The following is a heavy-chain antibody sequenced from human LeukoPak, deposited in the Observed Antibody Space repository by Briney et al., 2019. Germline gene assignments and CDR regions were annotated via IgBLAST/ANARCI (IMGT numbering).Heavy chain of an antibody. V-gene: IGHV1-69*01. CDR2: IIPIFGTA. CDR1: GGTFSSYA. CDR3: ARKAGTMVRGVDAFDI. D-gene: IGHD3-10*01. J-gene: IGHJ3*02. Sequence: SVKVSCKASGGTFSSYAISWVRQAPGQGLEWMGGIIPIFGTANYAQKFQGRVTITADESTSTAYMELSSLRSEDTAVYYCARKAGTMVRGVDAFDIWGQGTMVTVSS.